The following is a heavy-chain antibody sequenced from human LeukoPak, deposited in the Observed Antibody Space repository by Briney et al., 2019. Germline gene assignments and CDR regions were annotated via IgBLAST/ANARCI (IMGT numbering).Heavy chain of an antibody. J-gene: IGHJ6*03. CDR1: GYTFTYFG. Sequence: GASVKVSCKDSGYTFTYFGLNWVRQAPGQGLECLGGINTNTGNPTYAQGLTGRFVFSLDTSVSTAYLQISSLKAEDTAIYYCARSRRVLVPAALNSADDYYYYMDVWGRGTTVTVSS. CDR3: ARSRRVLVPAALNSADDYYYYMDV. D-gene: IGHD2-15*01. V-gene: IGHV7-4-1*02. CDR2: INTNTGNP.